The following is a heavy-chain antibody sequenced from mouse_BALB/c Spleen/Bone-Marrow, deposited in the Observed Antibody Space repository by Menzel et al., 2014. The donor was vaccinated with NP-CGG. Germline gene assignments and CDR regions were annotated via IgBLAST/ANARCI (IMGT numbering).Heavy chain of an antibody. CDR3: AGGKDGYDY. J-gene: IGHJ2*01. CDR2: ISSGSSTI. CDR1: GFTFSSFG. V-gene: IGHV5-17*02. D-gene: IGHD2-3*01. Sequence: EVQLVESGGGLVQPGGSRKLSCAASGFTFSSFGVHWVRQAPEKGLEWVAYISSGSSTIYYADTVKGRFTISRDNPKNTLYLQMTSLRSEDTAMYYCAGGKDGYDYWGQGTTLTVSS.